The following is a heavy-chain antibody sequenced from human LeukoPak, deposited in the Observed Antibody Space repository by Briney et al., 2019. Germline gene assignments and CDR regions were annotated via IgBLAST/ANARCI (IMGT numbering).Heavy chain of an antibody. V-gene: IGHV3-23*01. CDR3: ANLNPVVGAP. CDR2: ISGSGGST. J-gene: IGHJ5*02. Sequence: CAMNWVRQAPGKGLEWVSGISGSGGSTYYADSVNGRFTISRDNSKNTLFLQMNSLRAEDTAIYYCANLNPVVGAPWGQGTLVTVSS. CDR1: CA. D-gene: IGHD1-26*01.